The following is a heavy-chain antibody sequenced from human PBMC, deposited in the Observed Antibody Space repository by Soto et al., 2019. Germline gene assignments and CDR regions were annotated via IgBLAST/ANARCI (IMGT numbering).Heavy chain of an antibody. Sequence: RASVKVSCKASGGTFSSYAISWVRQAPGQGLEWMGGIIPIFGTANYAQKFQGRVTITADKSTSTAYMELSSLRSEDTAVYYCAREVSGYDILTGPHGWFDPWGQGTLVTVSS. V-gene: IGHV1-69*06. CDR1: GGTFSSYA. CDR3: AREVSGYDILTGPHGWFDP. J-gene: IGHJ5*02. D-gene: IGHD3-9*01. CDR2: IIPIFGTA.